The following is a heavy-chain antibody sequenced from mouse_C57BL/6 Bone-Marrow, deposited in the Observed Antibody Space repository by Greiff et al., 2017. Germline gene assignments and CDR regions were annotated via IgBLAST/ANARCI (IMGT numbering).Heavy chain of an antibody. D-gene: IGHD2-12*01. CDR1: GYAFTNYL. Sequence: QVQLQQSGAELVRPGTSVKVSCKASGYAFTNYLIEWVKQRPGQGLEWIGVINPGSGGTNYNEKFKGKATLTADKSSSTAYMQLSSLTSEDSAVYFCARSAPYYIFAYWGQGTLVTVSA. CDR2: INPGSGGT. CDR3: ARSAPYYIFAY. V-gene: IGHV1-54*01. J-gene: IGHJ3*01.